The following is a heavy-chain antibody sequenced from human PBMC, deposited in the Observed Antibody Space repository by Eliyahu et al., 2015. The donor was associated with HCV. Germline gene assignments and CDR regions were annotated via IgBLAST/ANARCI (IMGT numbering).Heavy chain of an antibody. V-gene: IGHV1-18*01. CDR3: ARDLNHYYGSGSLDY. Sequence: QFQLVQSGGEVKKPGASVKVSCKGXGYTFTXYGITWVRQAPGQGLXWMGWISPYYDNTNYAQNFQGRVTMTTDTSTSTAYMELRSLRSDDTAMYYCARDLNHYYGSGSLDYWGQGTLVTVSS. D-gene: IGHD3-10*01. J-gene: IGHJ4*02. CDR2: ISPYYDNT. CDR1: GYTFTXYG.